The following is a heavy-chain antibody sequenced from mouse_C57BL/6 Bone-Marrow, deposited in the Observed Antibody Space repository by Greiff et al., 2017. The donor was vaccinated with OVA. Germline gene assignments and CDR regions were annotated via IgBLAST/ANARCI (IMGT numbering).Heavy chain of an antibody. CDR3: ARSDYYGSSLYYYAMDY. V-gene: IGHV8-12*01. D-gene: IGHD1-1*01. Sequence: QVTLKESGPGILQSSQTLSMPCSFSGFSLSTSGMGVSWIRQPSGKGLEWLAHIYWDDDKRYNPSLKSRLTISKDTSRNQVFLKITSVDTADTATYYCARSDYYGSSLYYYAMDYWGQGTSVTVSS. CDR2: IYWDDDK. J-gene: IGHJ4*01. CDR1: GFSLSTSGMG.